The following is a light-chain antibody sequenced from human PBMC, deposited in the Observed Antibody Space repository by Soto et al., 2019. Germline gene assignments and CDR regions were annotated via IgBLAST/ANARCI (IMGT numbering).Light chain of an antibody. J-gene: IGKJ4*01. V-gene: IGKV3-11*01. Sequence: EIVLTQSPATLSLSPGDGATLSCRASQSVSRYLAWYQQKPGQAPRLLIYDASNRATGIPARFSGSGSGTDFILTISSLEAEDFAVYYCQQRANWPLTFGGGTKVDIK. CDR2: DAS. CDR3: QQRANWPLT. CDR1: QSVSRY.